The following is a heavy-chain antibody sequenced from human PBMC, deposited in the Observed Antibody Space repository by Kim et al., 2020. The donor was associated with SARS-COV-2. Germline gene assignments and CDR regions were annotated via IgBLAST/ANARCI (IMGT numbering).Heavy chain of an antibody. V-gene: IGHV1-18*04. Sequence: ASVKVSCKASGYTFTSYGISWVRQAPGQGLEWMGWISAYNGNTNYAQKLQGRVTMTTDTSTSTAYMELRSLGSDDTAVYYCARVFPRRKYYDFWSCYWWDYWGQGHLVTVSS. J-gene: IGHJ4*02. CDR1: GYTFTSYG. CDR3: ARVFPRRKYYDFWSCYWWDY. D-gene: IGHD3-3*01. CDR2: ISAYNGNT.